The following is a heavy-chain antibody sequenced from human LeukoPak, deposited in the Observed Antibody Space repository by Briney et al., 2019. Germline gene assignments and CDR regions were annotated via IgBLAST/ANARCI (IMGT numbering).Heavy chain of an antibody. CDR1: GLTFNSYA. J-gene: IGHJ4*02. D-gene: IGHD5/OR15-5a*01. CDR2: ITAAGNVP. V-gene: IGHV3-23*01. Sequence: QPGRSLRLSCTASGLTFNSYAMAWVRQAPGQGLEWVSTITAAGNVPWYSDSVRGRFTISRDNSENTVYLQMNGLRVEDTARYYCARDRVYPRDQFDYWGQGTVVSVSS. CDR3: ARDRVYPRDQFDY.